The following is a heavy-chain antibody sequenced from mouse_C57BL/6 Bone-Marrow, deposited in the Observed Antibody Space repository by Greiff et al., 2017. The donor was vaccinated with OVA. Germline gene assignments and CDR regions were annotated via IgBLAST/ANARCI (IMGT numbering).Heavy chain of an antibody. V-gene: IGHV1-39*01. Sequence: VEPGASVKISCKASGYSFTDYNMNWVKQSNGKSLEWIGVINPNYGTTSYNQKFKGKATLTVDQSSSTAYMQLNSLTSEDSAVYYCASRPCSRYAMDYWGQGTSVTVSS. CDR3: ASRPCSRYAMDY. D-gene: IGHD1-1*01. CDR1: GYSFTDYN. CDR2: INPNYGTT. J-gene: IGHJ4*01.